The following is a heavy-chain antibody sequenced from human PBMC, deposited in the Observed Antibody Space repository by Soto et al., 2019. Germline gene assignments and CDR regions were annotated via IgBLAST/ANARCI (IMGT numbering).Heavy chain of an antibody. V-gene: IGHV3-30-3*02. D-gene: IGHD1-26*01. CDR2: IGYDGVNK. J-gene: IGHJ5*02. Sequence: QVRLVEAGGGVVQPGTSLRLSCAASGFTFSDYPMHWVRQAPGKGLEWVAVIGYDGVNKLYTDSVKGRFTISRDTSKNTLYQKINSRGVENTAVYSCGKYIFRGAQDSLAPWGKGTLAPVSS. CDR1: GFTFSDYP. CDR3: GKYIFRGAQDSLAP.